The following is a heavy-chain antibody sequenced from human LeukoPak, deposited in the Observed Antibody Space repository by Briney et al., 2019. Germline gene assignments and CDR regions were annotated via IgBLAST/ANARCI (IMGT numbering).Heavy chain of an antibody. CDR1: GFTFSYHW. CDR3: AKDSYSKGDF. D-gene: IGHD6-13*01. CDR2: IKNDGAVK. Sequence: GGSLRLSCAASGFTFSYHWMTWVRQAPGKGLEWVANIKNDGAVKNYVDSVKGRFTISRDNAKNSLYLQMNSLRAEDTAVYYCAKDSYSKGDFWGQGVQVTVSS. V-gene: IGHV3-7*01. J-gene: IGHJ4*02.